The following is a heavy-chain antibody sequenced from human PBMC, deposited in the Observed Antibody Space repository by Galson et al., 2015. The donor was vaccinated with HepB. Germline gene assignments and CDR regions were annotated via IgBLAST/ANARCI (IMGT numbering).Heavy chain of an antibody. D-gene: IGHD6-19*01. V-gene: IGHV1-24*01. CDR3: ATDLGSGWYDVNY. CDR2: FDPEDGET. CDR1: GYTLTELS. Sequence: SVKVSCKVSGYTLTELSMHWVRQAPGKELEWMGGFDPEDGETIYAQKFQGRVTMTEDTSTDTAYMELSSLRSEDTAVYYCATDLGSGWYDVNYWGQGTLVTVSS. J-gene: IGHJ4*02.